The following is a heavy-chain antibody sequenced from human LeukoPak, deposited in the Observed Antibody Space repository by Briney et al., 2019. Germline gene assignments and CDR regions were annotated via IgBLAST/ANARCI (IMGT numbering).Heavy chain of an antibody. CDR1: GVSISSHY. D-gene: IGHD1-26*01. CDR3: ARDEWEHNY. Sequence: PSETLSLTCTVSGVSISSHYWSWIRQPPGKGLEWIGYMSYNARSDYNPSLKGRTTISIDASKNQLSLKLSSVTAADTAAYYCARDEWEHNYWGQGTLVTVSS. V-gene: IGHV4-59*11. J-gene: IGHJ4*02. CDR2: MSYNARS.